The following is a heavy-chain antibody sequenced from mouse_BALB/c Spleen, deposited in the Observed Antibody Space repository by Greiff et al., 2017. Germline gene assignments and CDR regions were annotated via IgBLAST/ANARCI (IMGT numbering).Heavy chain of an antibody. D-gene: IGHD2-3*01. CDR3: ARWGDGYYGTAMDY. CDR1: GYSITSDYA. Sequence: EVKLMESGPGLVKPSQSLSLTCTVTGYSITSDYAWNWIRQFPGNKLEWMGYISYSGSTSYNPSLKSRISITRDTSKNQFFLQLNSVTTEDTATYYCARWGDGYYGTAMDYWGQGTSVTVSS. CDR2: ISYSGST. J-gene: IGHJ4*01. V-gene: IGHV3-2*02.